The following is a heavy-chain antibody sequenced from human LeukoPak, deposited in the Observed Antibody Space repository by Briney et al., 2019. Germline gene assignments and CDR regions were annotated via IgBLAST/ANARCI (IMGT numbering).Heavy chain of an antibody. J-gene: IGHJ3*02. CDR1: GFTFSAYG. CDR3: ARDLGSSSRSDAFDI. D-gene: IGHD6-13*01. Sequence: GGSLRLSCAASGFTFSAYGMHWVRHAPGKGPEWVAVIWYDGRNKDYGDSVKGRFTISRDNSKNTLYLQMNSLRAEDTAVYYCARDLGSSSRSDAFDIWGQGTMVTVSS. CDR2: IWYDGRNK. V-gene: IGHV3-33*01.